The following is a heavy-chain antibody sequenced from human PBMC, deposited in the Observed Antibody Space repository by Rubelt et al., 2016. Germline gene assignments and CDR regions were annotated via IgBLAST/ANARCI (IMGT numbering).Heavy chain of an antibody. CDR1: GFTFSSYG. D-gene: IGHD6-13*01. Sequence: VQLLESGGGLVQPGGSLRLSCAASGFTFSSYGMHCVRQAPCKALAWVAVLWYDGSNKYYSDSVKGRFTISSDNSKNTLYLQMNSLRAEDTAVYYCARRCSSSWYFDYWGQGTLVTVSS. J-gene: IGHJ4*02. CDR2: LWYDGSNK. V-gene: IGHV3-33*01. CDR3: ARRCSSSWYFDY.